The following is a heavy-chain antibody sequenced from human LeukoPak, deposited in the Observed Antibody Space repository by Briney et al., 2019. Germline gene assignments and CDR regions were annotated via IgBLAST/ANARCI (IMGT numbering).Heavy chain of an antibody. J-gene: IGHJ4*02. V-gene: IGHV3-48*04. CDR3: ARAFRGYDSTYYFDY. D-gene: IGHD1-20*01. CDR1: GFTFSSYS. Sequence: GGSLRLSCAASGFTFSSYSMNWVRQAPGKGLEWVSYISSSSSTIYYADSVKGRFTISRDNAKNSLYLQMNSLRAEDTAVYYCARAFRGYDSTYYFDYWGQGTLVTVSS. CDR2: ISSSSSTI.